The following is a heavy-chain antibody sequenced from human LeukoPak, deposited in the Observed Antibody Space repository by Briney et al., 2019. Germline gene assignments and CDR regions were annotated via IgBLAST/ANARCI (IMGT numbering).Heavy chain of an antibody. V-gene: IGHV3-64D*09. J-gene: IGHJ4*02. CDR3: VKDQSYCSGGSWYYYFDH. CDR1: GFTFRSYA. D-gene: IGHD2-15*01. CDR2: ISSNGGST. Sequence: GGSLRLSCSASGFTFRSYAMQWVRQAPGKGLEYVSAISSNGGSTYYADSVKGRFTISRDNSKNTLYLQMSSVRGEDTAVYYCVKDQSYCSGGSWYYYFDHWGQGTLVTVSS.